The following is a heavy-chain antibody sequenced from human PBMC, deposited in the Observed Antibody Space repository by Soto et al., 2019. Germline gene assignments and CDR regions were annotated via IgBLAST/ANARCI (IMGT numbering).Heavy chain of an antibody. V-gene: IGHV3-48*02. CDR1: GFTFSSYS. CDR2: ISSSSSTI. Sequence: LRLSCAASGFTFSSYSMNWVRQAPGKGLEWVSYISSSSSTIYYADSVKGRFTISRGNAKNSLYLQMNSLRDEDTAVYYCARDLGYSYGTRLQYGMDVWGQGTTVTVSS. D-gene: IGHD5-18*01. CDR3: ARDLGYSYGTRLQYGMDV. J-gene: IGHJ6*02.